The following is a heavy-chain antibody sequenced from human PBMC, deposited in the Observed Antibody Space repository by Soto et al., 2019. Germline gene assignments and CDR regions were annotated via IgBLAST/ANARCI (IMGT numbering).Heavy chain of an antibody. D-gene: IGHD1-26*01. J-gene: IGHJ4*02. CDR3: TRRYGGNFDF. Sequence: SETLSLTCTVSGGSISSYYWSWIRQPPGKGLEWIGYIYYSGSTNYNPSLKSRVTISVDTSKNQFSLKLSSVTAADTAVYYCTRRYGGNFDFWGQGTLVTVSS. CDR2: IYYSGST. CDR1: GGSISSYY. V-gene: IGHV4-59*01.